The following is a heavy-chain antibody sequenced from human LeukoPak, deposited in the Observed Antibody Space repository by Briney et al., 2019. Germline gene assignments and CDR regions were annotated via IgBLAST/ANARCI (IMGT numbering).Heavy chain of an antibody. CDR1: GYTFTSYG. Sequence: ASVKVSCKASGYTFTSYGISWVRQAPGQGLEWMGWISAYNGNTNYAQKLQGRVTMTTDTSTSTAYMELRSLRSDDTAVYYCARDLGDYVWGSYRYFDYWGQGTLVTVPS. CDR3: ARDLGDYVWGSYRYFDY. V-gene: IGHV1-18*01. CDR2: ISAYNGNT. J-gene: IGHJ4*02. D-gene: IGHD3-16*02.